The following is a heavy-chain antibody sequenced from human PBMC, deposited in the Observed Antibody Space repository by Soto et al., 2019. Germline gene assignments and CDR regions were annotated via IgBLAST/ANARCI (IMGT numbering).Heavy chain of an antibody. Sequence: GGSLRLSCASSGFSFSKHDIHCVRQAPGKGLEWVAVISFDGSDKYYADSVKGRFIISRDNPKNTLYLQMSSLRVEDTAIYYCTRLDDSWGQGTLDNVS. D-gene: IGHD3-16*01. CDR1: GFSFSKHD. V-gene: IGHV3-30-3*01. CDR3: TRLDDS. CDR2: ISFDGSDK. J-gene: IGHJ5*02.